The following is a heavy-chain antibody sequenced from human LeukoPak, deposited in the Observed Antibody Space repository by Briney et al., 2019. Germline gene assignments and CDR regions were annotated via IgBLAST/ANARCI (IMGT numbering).Heavy chain of an antibody. J-gene: IGHJ4*02. D-gene: IGHD3-22*01. CDR2: IWYDGSNK. CDR1: GFTFSSYG. V-gene: IGHV3-33*01. CDR3: ARDNGAPYYYDSSGYYYFDY. Sequence: GRSLRLPCAASGFTFSSYGMHWVRQAPGKGLEWVAVIWYDGSNKYYADSVKGRFTISRDNSKNTLYLQMNSLSAEDTAVYHCARDNGAPYYYDSSGYYYFDYWGQGTLVTVSS.